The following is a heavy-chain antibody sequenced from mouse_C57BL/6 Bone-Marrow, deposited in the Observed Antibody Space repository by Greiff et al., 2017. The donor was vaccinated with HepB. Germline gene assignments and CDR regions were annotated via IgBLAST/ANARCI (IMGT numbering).Heavy chain of an antibody. CDR1: GYTFTSYW. CDR3: ARRGSYYSFYYFDY. V-gene: IGHV1-50*01. Sequence: QVQLKQPGAELVKPGASVKMSCKASGYTFTSYWMQWVKQRPGQGLEWIGEIDPSDSYTNYNQKFKGKATLTVDTSSSTAYMQLSSLTSEDSAVYYCARRGSYYSFYYFDYWGQGTTLTVSS. J-gene: IGHJ2*01. CDR2: IDPSDSYT. D-gene: IGHD2-12*01.